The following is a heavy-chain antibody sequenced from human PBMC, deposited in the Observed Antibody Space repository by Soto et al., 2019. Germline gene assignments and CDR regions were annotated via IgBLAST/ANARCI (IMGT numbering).Heavy chain of an antibody. CDR2: ITPIFGTA. CDR1: GGTFSSYA. D-gene: IGHD3-3*01. Sequence: SVKVSCKASGGTFSSYAISWVRQAPGQGLEWMGGITPIFGTANYAQKFQGRVTITADESTSTAYMELSSLRSEDTAVYYCARDKYYDFWSGYWVTYGMDVWGQGTTVTVSS. V-gene: IGHV1-69*13. J-gene: IGHJ6*02. CDR3: ARDKYYDFWSGYWVTYGMDV.